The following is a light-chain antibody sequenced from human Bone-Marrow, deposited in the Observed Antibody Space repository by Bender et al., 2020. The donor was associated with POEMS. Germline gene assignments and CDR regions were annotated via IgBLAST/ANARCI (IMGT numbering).Light chain of an antibody. CDR2: DDS. V-gene: IGLV3-21*02. Sequence: SYVLTQPPSVSVAPGQTARITCGGNSIGIKSVHWYHQKPGQAPVLVVYDDSDRPSGIPERFSGSNSGNTATLTISRVEAGDETDYYCQVWGSSLFFVFGTGTKVTVL. CDR3: QVWGSSLFFV. J-gene: IGLJ1*01. CDR1: SIGIKS.